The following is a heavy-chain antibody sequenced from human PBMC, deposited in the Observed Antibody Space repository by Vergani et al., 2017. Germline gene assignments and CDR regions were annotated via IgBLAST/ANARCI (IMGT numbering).Heavy chain of an antibody. CDR3: ARDQDSRSSRGRAAFDI. CDR2: IYHSGST. V-gene: IGHV4-39*07. CDR1: GGSISSSSYY. D-gene: IGHD6-13*01. J-gene: IGHJ3*02. Sequence: QLQLQESGPGLLKPSEPLSLTCTVSGGSISSSSYYWGWIRQPPGKGLEWIGYIYHSGSTYYNPSLKSRVTISVDRAKNQFSLKLSSVTAADTAVYYCARDQDSRSSRGRAAFDIGGKGTMVTGSS.